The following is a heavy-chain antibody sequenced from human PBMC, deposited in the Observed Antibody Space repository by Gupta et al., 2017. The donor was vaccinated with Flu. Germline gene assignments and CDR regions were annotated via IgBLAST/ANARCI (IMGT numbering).Heavy chain of an antibody. D-gene: IGHD3-22*01. CDR1: GYTFTSYY. CDR2: INPSGGST. CDR3: ARPSYYDSSGYSKKLISAFDI. J-gene: IGHJ3*02. V-gene: IGHV1-46*01. Sequence: QAQLVQSGAEVKKPGASVKVSCKASGYTFTSYYMHWVRQATGQGLEWMGIINPSGGSTSYAQKFQGRVTMTRDTSTSTVYMELSSLRSEDTAVYYCARPSYYDSSGYSKKLISAFDIWGQGTMVTVSS.